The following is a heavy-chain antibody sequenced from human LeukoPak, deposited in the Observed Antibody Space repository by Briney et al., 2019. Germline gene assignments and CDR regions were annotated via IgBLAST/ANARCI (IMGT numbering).Heavy chain of an antibody. CDR1: GFTFSNYF. Sequence: GGSLRLSCAASGFTFSNYFMHWVRQAPGKGLVWVSRISGDGTTTMYADSVKGRFTISRDNAKNTLYLQMNSLRDEDTAVYYCARRVDATRWFDPGGQGTLVAVSS. D-gene: IGHD2-15*01. CDR3: ARRVDATRWFDP. V-gene: IGHV3-74*03. CDR2: ISGDGTTT. J-gene: IGHJ5*02.